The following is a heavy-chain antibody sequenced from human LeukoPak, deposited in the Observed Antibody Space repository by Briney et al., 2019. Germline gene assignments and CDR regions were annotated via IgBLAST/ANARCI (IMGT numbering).Heavy chain of an antibody. CDR3: ARGTLGSGRVPRNWFDP. D-gene: IGHD3-10*01. V-gene: IGHV3-74*01. CDR2: ISTDGTNT. J-gene: IGHJ5*02. CDR1: GFTFSNYW. Sequence: GGSLRLSCAASGFTFSNYWMHWVRRAPGKGLLWVSRISTDGTNTNYADSVKGRFTISRDNAKNSLYLQMNSLRAEDTAVYYCARGTLGSGRVPRNWFDPWGQGTLVTVSS.